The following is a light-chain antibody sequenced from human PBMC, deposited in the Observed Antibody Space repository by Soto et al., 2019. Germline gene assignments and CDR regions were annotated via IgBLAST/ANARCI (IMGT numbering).Light chain of an antibody. J-gene: IGLJ2*01. CDR1: SGHSSYA. Sequence: QSVLTQSPSASASLGASVKLTCTLSSGHSSYAIAWHQKQPGKGPRYLMDLNNDGSHTKGDGIPDRFSGSSSGADRFLITSSLPSEDEADYYCQTWGTGFQFFGGGTKLTVL. CDR3: QTWGTGFQF. CDR2: LNNDGSH. V-gene: IGLV4-69*01.